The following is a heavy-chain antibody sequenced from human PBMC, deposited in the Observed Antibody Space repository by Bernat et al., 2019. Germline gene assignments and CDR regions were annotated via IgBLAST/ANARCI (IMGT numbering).Heavy chain of an antibody. D-gene: IGHD1-26*01. CDR1: GGSISSYY. CDR3: ATLPAPYSGSYYPDY. CDR2: IYCSGST. J-gene: IGHJ4*02. V-gene: IGHV4-4*08. Sequence: QVQLQESGPGLVKPSETLSLTCTVSGGSISSYYWSWIRQPPGKGLEWIGYIYCSGSTNYNPSLKSRVTISVDTSKNQFSLKLSSVTAADTAVYYCATLPAPYSGSYYPDYWGQGTLVTVSS.